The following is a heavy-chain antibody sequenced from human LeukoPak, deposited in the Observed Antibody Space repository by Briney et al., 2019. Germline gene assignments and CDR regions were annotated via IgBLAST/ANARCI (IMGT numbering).Heavy chain of an antibody. D-gene: IGHD5-18*01. V-gene: IGHV4-59*11. Sequence: PSETLSLTCTVSRSSISSLYWSWIRQPPGKGLEWIGNIYYTGSTNYNPSLKSRVTISVDTSKNQFSLKLSSVTAADTAVYYCARGRGYSYGPPLDYWGQGSLVTVSS. CDR2: IYYTGST. CDR3: ARGRGYSYGPPLDY. CDR1: RSSISSLY. J-gene: IGHJ4*02.